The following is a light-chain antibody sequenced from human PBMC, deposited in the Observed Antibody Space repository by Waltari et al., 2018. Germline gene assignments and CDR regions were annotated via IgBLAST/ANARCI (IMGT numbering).Light chain of an antibody. J-gene: IGLJ2*01. Sequence: QSVLSQPPSESGTPGQRVTISFSGTISHVGRNPVNWYPHLPGPSPKLLIYSNNHRPSGVPDRFSPSKSGTSASLAISGLQSEDEGDYYCAAWDGGLNGLIFGGGTKLTVL. V-gene: IGLV1-44*01. CDR1: ISHVGRNP. CDR3: AAWDGGLNGLI. CDR2: SNN.